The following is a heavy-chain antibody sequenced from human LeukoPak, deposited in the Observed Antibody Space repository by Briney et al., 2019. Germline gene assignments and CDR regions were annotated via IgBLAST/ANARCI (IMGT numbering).Heavy chain of an antibody. J-gene: IGHJ4*02. CDR3: AKAGTQLDYFDY. V-gene: IGHV3-21*04. Sequence: PGGSLRLSCAASGFTFSSYSMNWVRQAPGKGLEWVSSISSSSSYIYYADSVKGRFTISRDNAKNSLYLQMNSLRAEDTAVYYCAKAGTQLDYFDYWGQGTLVTVSS. CDR1: GFTFSSYS. D-gene: IGHD1-1*01. CDR2: ISSSSSYI.